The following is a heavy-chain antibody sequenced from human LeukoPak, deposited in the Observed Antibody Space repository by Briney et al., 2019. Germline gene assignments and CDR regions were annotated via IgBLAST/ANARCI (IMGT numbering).Heavy chain of an antibody. CDR2: IYYSGST. V-gene: IGHV4-39*01. J-gene: IGHJ4*02. D-gene: IGHD3-16*02. CDR1: GGSISSSSYY. Sequence: SETLSLTCTVSGGSISSSSYYWGWIRQPPGKGLEWIGSIYYSGSTYYNPSLKSRVTISVDTSKNQFSLKLSSVTAADTAVYYCARVGDYVWGSYPPFDYWGQGTLVTVSS. CDR3: ARVGDYVWGSYPPFDY.